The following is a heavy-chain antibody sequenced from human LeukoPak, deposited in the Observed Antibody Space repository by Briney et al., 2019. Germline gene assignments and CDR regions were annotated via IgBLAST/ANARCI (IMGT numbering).Heavy chain of an antibody. CDR3: TRETRDSYDL. J-gene: IGHJ4*02. Sequence: PGGSLRLSCVAPGSTFSRFPLHWVRQAPGKGLEWVALMSADGSTDYYLDSVKGRFSISRDESRNTVYLNMNSLRPDDTSIYYCTRETRDSYDLWGQGSLATVSS. CDR2: MSADGSTD. V-gene: IGHV3-30*03. D-gene: IGHD3-22*01. CDR1: GSTFSRFP.